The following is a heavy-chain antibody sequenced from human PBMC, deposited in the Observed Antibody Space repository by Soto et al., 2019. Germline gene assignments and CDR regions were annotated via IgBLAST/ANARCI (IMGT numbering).Heavy chain of an antibody. CDR2: INPSGGST. CDR1: GYTFTSYY. D-gene: IGHD3-22*01. V-gene: IGHV1-46*01. CDR3: ARNYYDSSGYYYVPFDY. J-gene: IGHJ4*02. Sequence: QVQLVQSGAEVKKPGASVKVSCKASGYTFTSYYMHWVRQAPGQGLEWMGIINPSGGSTRNAQKFQGGVTMTRDTSTSTVYMELSSLRSEDTAVYYCARNYYDSSGYYYVPFDYWGQGTLVTVSS.